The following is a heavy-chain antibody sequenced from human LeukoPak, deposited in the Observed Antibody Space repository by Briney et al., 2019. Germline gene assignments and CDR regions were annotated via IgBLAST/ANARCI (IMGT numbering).Heavy chain of an antibody. V-gene: IGHV4-61*02. CDR2: IYTSGST. CDR1: GGSISSGSYY. D-gene: IGHD3-22*01. J-gene: IGHJ4*02. CDR3: ASHSSGYYYYFDY. Sequence: SETLSLTCTVSGGSISSGSYYWSWIRQPAGKGLEWTGRIYTSGSTNYNPSLKSRFTISVDTSKNQFSLKLSSVSAADTAVYYCASHSSGYYYYFDYWGQGTLVTVSS.